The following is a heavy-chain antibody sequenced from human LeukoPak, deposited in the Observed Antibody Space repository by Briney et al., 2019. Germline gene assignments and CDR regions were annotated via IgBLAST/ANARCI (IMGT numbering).Heavy chain of an antibody. CDR3: VNSKGYPDS. CDR2: ISGSGGST. J-gene: IGHJ4*02. V-gene: IGHV3-23*01. D-gene: IGHD5-18*01. CDR1: GFTFSSYA. Sequence: PRGSLRLSCAASGFTFSSYAMTWVRQAPGKGLEWVSVISGSGGSTYYADSVKGRFTISRDNAKNTLYLQMNSLRAEDTAVYYCVNSKGYPDSWGQGTLVTVSS.